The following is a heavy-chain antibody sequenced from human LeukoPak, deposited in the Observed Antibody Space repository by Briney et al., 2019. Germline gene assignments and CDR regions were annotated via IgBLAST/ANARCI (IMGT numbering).Heavy chain of an antibody. J-gene: IGHJ6*03. D-gene: IGHD3-16*01. V-gene: IGHV3-23*01. Sequence: GGSLRLSCAASGFTFGSSAMTWVRQAPGIGLEWVSTNGGHHGTFYADSVKGRFTVSRDNSKNTVYLEISSLRAEDTAEYYCARDGDVRVQYYFYHLDVWGKGTTVTVSS. CDR2: NGGHHGT. CDR1: GFTFGSSA. CDR3: ARDGDVRVQYYFYHLDV.